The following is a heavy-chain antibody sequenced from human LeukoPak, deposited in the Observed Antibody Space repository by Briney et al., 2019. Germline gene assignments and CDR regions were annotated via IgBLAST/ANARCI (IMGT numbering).Heavy chain of an antibody. CDR1: GFTFSSYT. V-gene: IGHV3-48*02. CDR2: ISSSSSTI. Sequence: TGGSLRLSCAASGFTFSSYTMNWVRQAPGKGLEWVSYISSSSSTIYYADSVKGRFTISRDNAKNSLFLQVNSLRDEDTAVYYCARNSAYPDYWGQGTLVTVSS. D-gene: IGHD5-12*01. J-gene: IGHJ4*02. CDR3: ARNSAYPDY.